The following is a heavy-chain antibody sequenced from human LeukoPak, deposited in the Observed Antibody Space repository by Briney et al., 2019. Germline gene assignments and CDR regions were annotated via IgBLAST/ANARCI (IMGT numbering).Heavy chain of an antibody. D-gene: IGHD2-2*01. V-gene: IGHV3-23*01. CDR3: TTSDIVVVPAAREMYYFDY. CDR2: ISGSGGST. Sequence: PGGSLRLSCAASGFTFSSYAMSWVRQAPGKGLEWVSDISGSGGSTYYADSGKGRFTISRDNSKNTLYLQMNSLRAEDTAVYYCTTSDIVVVPAAREMYYFDYWGQGTLVTVSS. J-gene: IGHJ4*02. CDR1: GFTFSSYA.